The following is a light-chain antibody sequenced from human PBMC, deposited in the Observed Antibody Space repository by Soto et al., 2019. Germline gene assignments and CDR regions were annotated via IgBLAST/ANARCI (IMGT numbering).Light chain of an antibody. Sequence: QSVLTQPPSASGTPGQRVTTSCPGSSSNIGSNGVNWYRQLPGTAPKLLIYSNNQRPSGVPDRFSGSKSGTSASLAISGLQSEDEADYYCAAWDDSLNGVFGGGTKVTVL. CDR1: SSNIGSNG. CDR3: AAWDDSLNGV. V-gene: IGLV1-44*01. CDR2: SNN. J-gene: IGLJ2*01.